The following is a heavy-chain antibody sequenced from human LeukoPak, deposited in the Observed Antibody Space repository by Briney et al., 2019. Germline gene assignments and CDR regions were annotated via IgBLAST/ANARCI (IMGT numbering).Heavy chain of an antibody. Sequence: ASVKVSCKASGYTFTGYYMHWVRQAPGQGLEWMGWINPNSGGTNYAQKFQGRVTMTRDTSISTAYMELSGLRSDDTAVYYCARCTPSTRAAAVRVWFDPWGQGTLVTVSS. J-gene: IGHJ5*02. CDR1: GYTFTGYY. CDR2: INPNSGGT. V-gene: IGHV1-2*02. CDR3: ARCTPSTRAAAVRVWFDP. D-gene: IGHD6-13*01.